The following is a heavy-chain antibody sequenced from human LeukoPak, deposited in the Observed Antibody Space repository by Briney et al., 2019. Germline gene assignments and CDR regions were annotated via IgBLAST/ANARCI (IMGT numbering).Heavy chain of an antibody. J-gene: IGHJ6*02. Sequence: GGSLRLSCAASGFTFSSYNMNWVRQAPGKGLEWVAVISYDGTNKYYADSVKGRFTISRDNSKNTLFLQMNSLRGEDTAVYYCAKDPERSSPYYYYGMDVWGQGTTVTVSS. D-gene: IGHD6-13*01. V-gene: IGHV3-30*18. CDR1: GFTFSSYN. CDR2: ISYDGTNK. CDR3: AKDPERSSPYYYYGMDV.